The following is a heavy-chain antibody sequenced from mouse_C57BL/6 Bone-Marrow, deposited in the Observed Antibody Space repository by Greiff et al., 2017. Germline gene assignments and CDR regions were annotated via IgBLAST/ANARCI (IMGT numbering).Heavy chain of an antibody. CDR2: INPNNGGT. V-gene: IGHV1-22*01. Sequence: VQLQQSGPELVKPGASVKMSCKASGYTFTDYNMHWVKQSHGKSLEWIGYINPNNGGTSYNQKFKGQATLTANKYSNTAYMELSSLPSADPAVDYCARNYYGFYYAMDYWGQGTSVTVSA. CDR1: GYTFTDYN. CDR3: ARNYYGFYYAMDY. D-gene: IGHD1-1*01. J-gene: IGHJ4*01.